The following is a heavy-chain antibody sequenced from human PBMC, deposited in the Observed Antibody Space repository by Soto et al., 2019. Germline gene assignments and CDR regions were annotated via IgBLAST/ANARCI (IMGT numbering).Heavy chain of an antibody. D-gene: IGHD2-2*01. CDR3: ARDQPPNCSSNSCYGP. CDR1: GGTFSSYT. Sequence: SVKVSCKASGGTFSSYTISWVRQAPGQGLEWMGRIIPILGIANYAQKFQGRVTITADKSTSTAYMELSSLRSEDTAVYYCARDQPPNCSSNSCYGPWGKGTLVTV. V-gene: IGHV1-69*04. J-gene: IGHJ5*02. CDR2: IIPILGIA.